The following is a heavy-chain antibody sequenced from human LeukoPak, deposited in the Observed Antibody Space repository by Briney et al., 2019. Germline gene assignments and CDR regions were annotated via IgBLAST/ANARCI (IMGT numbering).Heavy chain of an antibody. Sequence: PSETLSLTCTVSSYSISSSYYWGWIRQPPGKGLEWIGNIYHSGTTYYNASLKSRVTILVDMSKSQFSLKLSSVTAADTAVYYCARVRYCSGGSCSSPTYFDYWGQGTLVTVSS. V-gene: IGHV4-38-2*02. CDR1: SYSISSSYY. J-gene: IGHJ4*02. D-gene: IGHD2-15*01. CDR2: IYHSGTT. CDR3: ARVRYCSGGSCSSPTYFDY.